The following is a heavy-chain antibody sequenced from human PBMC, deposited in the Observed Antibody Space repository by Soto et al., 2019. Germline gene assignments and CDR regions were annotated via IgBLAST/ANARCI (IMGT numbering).Heavy chain of an antibody. V-gene: IGHV4-39*01. CDR2: IYYSGST. J-gene: IGHJ4*02. D-gene: IGHD2-8*01. CDR3: ARHQVIVLMVYAPYYFDY. Sequence: ETLSLTCTVSGGSISSSSYYWGWIRQPPGKGLEWIGSIYYSGSTYYDPSLKSRVTISVDTSKNQFSLKLSSVTAADTAVYYFARHQVIVLMVYAPYYFDYWGQGTLVTVSS. CDR1: GGSISSSSYY.